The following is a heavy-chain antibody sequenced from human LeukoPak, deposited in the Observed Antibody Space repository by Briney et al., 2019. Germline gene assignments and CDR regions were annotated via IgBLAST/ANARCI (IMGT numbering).Heavy chain of an antibody. CDR2: INPKTGGT. CDR1: GYTFSDHY. V-gene: IGHV1-2*02. CDR3: ARAVPGGEDH. J-gene: IGHJ4*02. D-gene: IGHD6-19*01. Sequence: VSVKVSCKASGYTFSDHYMHWVRQAPGQGLEWMGWINPKTGGTNYAQRFQGRVTLTRDTSISTAYMELSSLTSDDTAVYYCARAVPGGEDHWGQGTLVSVSS.